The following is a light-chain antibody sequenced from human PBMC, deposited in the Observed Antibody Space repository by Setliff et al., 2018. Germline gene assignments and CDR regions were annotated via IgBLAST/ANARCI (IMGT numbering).Light chain of an antibody. CDR1: GSDVGGYNY. V-gene: IGLV2-14*01. Sequence: QSALTQPASVSGSPGQSITISRTGTGSDVGGYNYVSWYQQHPGKAPKLMIYDVSKRPSGVSNRFSGSKSGNTASLTISGLQAEDEADYYCSSYTSSSTPYVFGTGTKVTVL. J-gene: IGLJ1*01. CDR3: SSYTSSSTPYV. CDR2: DVS.